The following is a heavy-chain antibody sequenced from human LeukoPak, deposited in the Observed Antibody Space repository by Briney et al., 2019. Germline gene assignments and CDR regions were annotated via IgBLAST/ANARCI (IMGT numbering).Heavy chain of an antibody. Sequence: ASVKVSFKASGYTFTRYGMNWMRQAPGQGLEWMGWINTNTGKPTYAQGFTGRFVFSLDTSVSTAYLQISSLKAEATAVYYCARSGSEDSYDIWGQGTMVTVSS. CDR3: ARSGSEDSYDI. CDR2: INTNTGKP. D-gene: IGHD1-26*01. CDR1: GYTFTRYG. J-gene: IGHJ3*02. V-gene: IGHV7-4-1*02.